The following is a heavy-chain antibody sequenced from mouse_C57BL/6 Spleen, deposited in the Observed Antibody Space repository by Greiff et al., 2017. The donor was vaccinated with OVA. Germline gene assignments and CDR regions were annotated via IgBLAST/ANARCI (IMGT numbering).Heavy chain of an antibody. D-gene: IGHD1-1*01. CDR1: GYTFTDYY. V-gene: IGHV1-26*01. Sequence: VQLQQSGPELVKPGASVKISCKASGYTFTDYYMNWVKQSHGKSLEWIGGINPNNGGTSYNQKFKGKATLTVDKSSSSAYMELRSLTSEDSAVYYCAREGVLRSYFDYWGQGTTLTVSS. CDR2: INPNNGGT. CDR3: AREGVLRSYFDY. J-gene: IGHJ2*01.